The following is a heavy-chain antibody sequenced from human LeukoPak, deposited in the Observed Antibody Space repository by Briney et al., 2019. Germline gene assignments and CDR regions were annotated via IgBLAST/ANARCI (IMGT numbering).Heavy chain of an antibody. D-gene: IGHD6-6*01. CDR1: GGSISSSNW. CDR3: ARLDRNSSSSDYFDY. Sequence: SETLSLTCAVSGGSISSSNWWSWVRQPPGKGLEWIGGIYHGGSTNYNPSLKSRVTISVDKSKNQFSLKLSSVTAADTAVYYCARLDRNSSSSDYFDYWGQGTLVTVSS. V-gene: IGHV4-4*02. J-gene: IGHJ4*02. CDR2: IYHGGST.